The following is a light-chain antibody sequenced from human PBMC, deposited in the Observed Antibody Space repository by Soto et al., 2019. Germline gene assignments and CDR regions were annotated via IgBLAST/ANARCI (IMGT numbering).Light chain of an antibody. CDR2: WAS. J-gene: IGKJ4*01. CDR3: QQYNSSPLT. CDR1: QSVLYSSNNKNY. Sequence: DIVMTQSPDSLAVSLGERATINCKSNQSVLYSSNNKNYLAWYQQKPGQPPKLHIYWASTRESGVPDRFSGSGSGTDFTLTISSLQAEDVAVYYCQQYNSSPLTFGGGTKMEIK. V-gene: IGKV4-1*01.